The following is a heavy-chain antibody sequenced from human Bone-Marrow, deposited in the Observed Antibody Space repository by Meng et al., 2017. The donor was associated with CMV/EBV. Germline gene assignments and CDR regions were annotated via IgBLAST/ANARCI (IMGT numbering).Heavy chain of an antibody. J-gene: IGHJ5*02. D-gene: IGHD3-3*01. CDR1: GYSFTSYW. Sequence: GESLRISCKGSGYSFTSYWIGWVRQMPGKSLEWMGIIYPGDSDTRYSPSFQGQVTISADKSISTAYLQWSSLKASDTAMYYCARQNDFWSGSNWFDPWGQGTLVTVSS. CDR2: IYPGDSDT. CDR3: ARQNDFWSGSNWFDP. V-gene: IGHV5-51*01.